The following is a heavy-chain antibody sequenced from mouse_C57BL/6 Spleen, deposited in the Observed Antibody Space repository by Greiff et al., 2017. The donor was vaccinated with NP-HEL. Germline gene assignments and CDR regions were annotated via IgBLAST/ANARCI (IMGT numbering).Heavy chain of an antibody. Sequence: QVQLQQPGAELVKPGASVKLSCKASGYTFTSYWMQWVKQRPGQGLEWIGEIDPSDSYTNNTQKFKGKATLTVDTSSSTAYMQLSSLTSEDSAVYYCASYYGSRSDYWGQGTTLTVSS. V-gene: IGHV1-50*01. D-gene: IGHD1-1*01. CDR1: GYTFTSYW. CDR2: IDPSDSYT. J-gene: IGHJ2*01. CDR3: ASYYGSRSDY.